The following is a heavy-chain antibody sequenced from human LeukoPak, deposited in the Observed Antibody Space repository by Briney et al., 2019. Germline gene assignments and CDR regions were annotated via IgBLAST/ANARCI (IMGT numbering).Heavy chain of an antibody. V-gene: IGHV3-48*04. CDR3: AKASGYGFDY. J-gene: IGHJ4*02. CDR2: ISSSSSNI. CDR1: GFTFSTYS. D-gene: IGHD5-12*01. Sequence: GGSLRLSCAASGFTFSTYSMNWVRQAPGKGLEWVSYISSSSSNIYYADSVKGRFTISRDNAKNSLYLQMNSLRAEDTAMYYCAKASGYGFDYWGQGTLVTVSS.